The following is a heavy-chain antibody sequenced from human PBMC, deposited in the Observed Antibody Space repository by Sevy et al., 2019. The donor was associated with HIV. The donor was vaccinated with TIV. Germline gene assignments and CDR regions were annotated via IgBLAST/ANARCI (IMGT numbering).Heavy chain of an antibody. Sequence: GGSLRLSCAGSGFSITSYWMHWVRQAPGKGLVWVSLMNEDGNVTNHADSVRGRFTISRDNAKNTLYLQMNSLRVEDTAVYYCVKDFGGPTDYWGQGTLVTVSS. CDR3: VKDFGGPTDY. J-gene: IGHJ4*02. V-gene: IGHV3-74*01. CDR2: MNEDGNVT. D-gene: IGHD3-16*01. CDR1: GFSITSYW.